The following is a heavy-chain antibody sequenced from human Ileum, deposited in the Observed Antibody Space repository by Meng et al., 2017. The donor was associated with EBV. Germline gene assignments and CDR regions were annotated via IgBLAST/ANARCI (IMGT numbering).Heavy chain of an antibody. CDR1: GGSISSSNSY. CDR2: IYHSGST. V-gene: IGHV4-39*01. CDR3: ARRRGGSGRDC. J-gene: IGHJ4*02. D-gene: IGHD3-10*01. Sequence: QLQLQESGPGLVKPSETLSLTCTVSGGSISSSNSYWEWIRQPPGKGLEWIGAIYHSGSTSYNPSLQSRVTMFVDTSKNQFSLMLTSVTATDTAVYYCARRRGGSGRDCWGQGTLVTVS.